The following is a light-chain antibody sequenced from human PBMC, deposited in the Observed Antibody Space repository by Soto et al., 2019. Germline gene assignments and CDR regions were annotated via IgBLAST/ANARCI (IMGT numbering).Light chain of an antibody. J-gene: IGKJ1*01. CDR3: QQYKSFWT. Sequence: DIQMTQSPSTLSASVGDRVTITFRASQSISSWLAWYQQKPGKAPKLLIYKASSLDSGVPSRFSGSGSGTAFTLTISSLQPEDLATYYCQQYKSFWTFGQGTKVDI. V-gene: IGKV1-5*03. CDR1: QSISSW. CDR2: KAS.